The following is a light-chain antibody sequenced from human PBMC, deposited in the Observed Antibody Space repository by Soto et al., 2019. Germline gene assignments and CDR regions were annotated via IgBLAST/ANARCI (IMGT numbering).Light chain of an antibody. Sequence: QSALTQPDSVSGSPGQSITISCTGTSSDVGSYNLVSWYQQHPGKAPKLMIYEGSKRHSGVSNRFSGSKSGNTASLTISGLQAEDEADYYCCSYAGSSTFLYVFGTGTKLTVL. V-gene: IGLV2-23*03. CDR2: EGS. J-gene: IGLJ1*01. CDR3: CSYAGSSTFLYV. CDR1: SSDVGSYNL.